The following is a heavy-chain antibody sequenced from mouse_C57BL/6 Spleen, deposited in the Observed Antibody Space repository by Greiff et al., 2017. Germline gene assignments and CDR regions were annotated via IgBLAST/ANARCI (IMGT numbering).Heavy chain of an antibody. CDR2: IDPNSGGT. Sequence: VQLQQPGAELVRPGSSVKLSCKASGYTFTSYWMHWVKQRPGRGLEWIGRIDPNSGGTKYNEKFKSKATLTVDKPSSTAYMQLSSLTSEDSAVYYCARVYDYDVGYFDYWGQGTTLTVSS. CDR1: GYTFTSYW. J-gene: IGHJ2*01. CDR3: ARVYDYDVGYFDY. V-gene: IGHV1-72*01. D-gene: IGHD2-4*01.